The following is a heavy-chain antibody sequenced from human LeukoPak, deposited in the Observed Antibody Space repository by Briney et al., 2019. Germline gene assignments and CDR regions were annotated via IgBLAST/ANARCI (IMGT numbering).Heavy chain of an antibody. CDR3: ARGRYSSRSGGYYFDI. D-gene: IGHD2-2*01. V-gene: IGHV3-7*01. CDR2: IKKDGIEK. CDR1: GFTFSSYW. Sequence: GGSLRLSCAASGFTFSSYWMNWARQAPGKGLEWVANIKKDGIEKYYVEYVKGRFTISRDNAKNSLYLQMNSLRAEDTAVYYCARGRYSSRSGGYYFDIWGQGTLVTVSS. J-gene: IGHJ4*02.